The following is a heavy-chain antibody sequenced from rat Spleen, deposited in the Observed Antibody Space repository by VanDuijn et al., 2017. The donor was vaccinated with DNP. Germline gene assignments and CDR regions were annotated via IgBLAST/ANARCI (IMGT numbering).Heavy chain of an antibody. CDR2: ISYDGSST. J-gene: IGHJ2*01. Sequence: EVQLVESGGGLVQPGRSLKLSCAASGFTFSNYGMAWVRQAPTKGLEWVATISYDGSSTWYRDSVKGRFTISRDNAKSALYLQMNSLRSEDTATYYCTREDGVLDYWGQGVMVTVSS. V-gene: IGHV5-29*01. CDR1: GFTFSNYG. CDR3: TREDGVLDY. D-gene: IGHD4-3*01.